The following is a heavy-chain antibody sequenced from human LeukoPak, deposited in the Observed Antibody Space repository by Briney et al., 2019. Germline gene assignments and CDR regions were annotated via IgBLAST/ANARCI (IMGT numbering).Heavy chain of an antibody. J-gene: IGHJ4*02. V-gene: IGHV1-69*05. D-gene: IGHD3-10*01. CDR2: IIPIFGTA. CDR3: AMVREPGKHYFDY. Sequence: ASVKVSCKASGGTFSSYAISWVRQAPGQGLEWMGGIIPIFGTANYAQKFQGRVTITTDESTSTAYMELSSLRSEDTAVYYCAMVREPGKHYFDYWGQGTLVTVSS. CDR1: GGTFSSYA.